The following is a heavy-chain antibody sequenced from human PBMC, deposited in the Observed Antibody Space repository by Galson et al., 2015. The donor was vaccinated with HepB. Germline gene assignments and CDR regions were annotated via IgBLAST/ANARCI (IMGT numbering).Heavy chain of an antibody. Sequence: SLRLSCAASGFTFSSYAMHWVRQAPGKGLEWVAVISYDGSNKYYADSVKGRFTISKDNPKNTLYLQMNSLRAEDTAVYYCARDVGRDIVATTNDYWGQGTLVTVSS. J-gene: IGHJ4*02. D-gene: IGHD5-12*01. CDR3: ARDVGRDIVATTNDY. CDR1: GFTFSSYA. CDR2: ISYDGSNK. V-gene: IGHV3-30*04.